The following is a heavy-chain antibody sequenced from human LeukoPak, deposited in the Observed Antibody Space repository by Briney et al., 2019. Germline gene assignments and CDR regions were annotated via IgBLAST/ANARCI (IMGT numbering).Heavy chain of an antibody. J-gene: IGHJ3*02. CDR1: GFTFSNYG. CDR2: IRYDGSNS. CDR3: AKDIAPSYYDSSALFRAFDI. D-gene: IGHD3-22*01. V-gene: IGHV3-30*02. Sequence: GGSLRLSCAASGFTFSNYGLHWVRQAPGKGLEWVAFIRYDGSNSYHSDSVKGRFTIPRDNAKNSLYLQMNSLRAEDTALYYCAKDIAPSYYDSSALFRAFDIWGQGTMVTVSS.